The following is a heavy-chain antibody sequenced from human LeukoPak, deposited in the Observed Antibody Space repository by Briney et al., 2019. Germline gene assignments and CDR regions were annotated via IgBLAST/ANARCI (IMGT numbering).Heavy chain of an antibody. V-gene: IGHV5-51*01. J-gene: IGHJ4*02. D-gene: IGHD1-26*01. CDR2: IYPGDSDT. Sequence: GEPLRISCQGSGYNFPSYWIGWVRQLPGKGLGWMGIIYPGDSDTRYSPSFQGQVTISADKSISTAYLQWGSLKASDTAMYYCARSHGIYYVDYWGQGTPVTVSS. CDR1: GYNFPSYW. CDR3: ARSHGIYYVDY.